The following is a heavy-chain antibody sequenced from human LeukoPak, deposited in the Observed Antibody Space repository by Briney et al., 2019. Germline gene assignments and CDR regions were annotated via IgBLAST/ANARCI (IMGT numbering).Heavy chain of an antibody. D-gene: IGHD3-22*01. CDR1: GYTFTSYG. J-gene: IGHJ3*02. CDR3: ARGSSGPPRRGRNAFDI. CDR2: ISAYNGNT. Sequence: VASVKVSCKASGYTFTSYGISWVRQAPGQGLEWMGWISAYNGNTNYAQKLQGRVTMTTDTSTSTAYMELRSLRSDDTAVYYCARGSSGPPRRGRNAFDIWGQGTMVTVSS. V-gene: IGHV1-18*01.